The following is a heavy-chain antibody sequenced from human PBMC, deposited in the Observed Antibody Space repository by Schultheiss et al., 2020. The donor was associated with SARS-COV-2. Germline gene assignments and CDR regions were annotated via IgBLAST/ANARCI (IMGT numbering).Heavy chain of an antibody. J-gene: IGHJ4*02. D-gene: IGHD3-3*01. CDR1: GGSISSSSYY. V-gene: IGHV4-39*07. Sequence: SETLSLTCTVSGGSISSSSYYWGWIRQPPGKGLEWIGEINHSGSTNYNPSLKSRVTISVDTSKNQFSLKLSSVTAADTAVYYCAVTVRSGYYFDYWGQGTLVTVSS. CDR3: AVTVRSGYYFDY. CDR2: INHSGST.